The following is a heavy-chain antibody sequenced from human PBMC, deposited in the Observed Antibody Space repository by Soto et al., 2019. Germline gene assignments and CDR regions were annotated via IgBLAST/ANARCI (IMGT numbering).Heavy chain of an antibody. J-gene: IGHJ4*02. V-gene: IGHV2-5*01. Sequence: QITLKESGPTLVKPTQTLTLTCTFSGFSLSTSGVGVGWIRQPPGKALEWLALIYWNDDKRYSPSLKSRLTITKDTSKNQVVLTMTNMDPVDTATYYCAHRPGSNYCSGGSCYSFDYWGQGTMVTVSS. D-gene: IGHD2-15*01. CDR1: GFSLSTSGVG. CDR2: IYWNDDK. CDR3: AHRPGSNYCSGGSCYSFDY.